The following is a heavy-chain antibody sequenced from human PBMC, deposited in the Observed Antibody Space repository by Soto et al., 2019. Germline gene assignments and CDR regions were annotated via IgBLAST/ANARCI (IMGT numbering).Heavy chain of an antibody. D-gene: IGHD3-10*01. CDR1: AGNFSTYA. CDR2: IIPIFGTA. V-gene: IGHV1-69*13. J-gene: IGHJ6*02. Sequence: APVKVPCKASAGNFSTYAISWVRHAPRQGIQWMGGIIPIFGTANYAPKFQGRATITADESTSTAYLELSSLRSEDTAVHYCARESGMVRGVIKYYYYGMDVWGQGTTVT. CDR3: ARESGMVRGVIKYYYYGMDV.